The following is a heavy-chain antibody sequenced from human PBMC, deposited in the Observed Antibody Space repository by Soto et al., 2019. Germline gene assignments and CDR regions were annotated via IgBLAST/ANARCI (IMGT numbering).Heavy chain of an antibody. CDR3: VSQRTSVLSQAYFDY. D-gene: IGHD2-8*01. V-gene: IGHV4-39*01. Sequence: PSETLSLTCTVSGGSVSNSNYYWGWTRQSPGKGLVWIGIVFYRGRSYFKSSVKSRITISFDTSKNQYSLNLNSVTASDTAVYFCVSQRTSVLSQAYFDYWGPGALVTVSS. CDR1: GGSVSNSNYY. J-gene: IGHJ4*02. CDR2: VFYRGRS.